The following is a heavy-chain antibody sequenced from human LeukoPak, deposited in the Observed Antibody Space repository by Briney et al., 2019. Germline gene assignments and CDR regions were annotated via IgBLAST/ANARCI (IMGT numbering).Heavy chain of an antibody. CDR1: GASISSSSYY. CDR3: APSPIAAAGEYYFDY. V-gene: IGHV4-39*07. CDR2: IYYSGST. D-gene: IGHD6-13*01. J-gene: IGHJ4*02. Sequence: SETLSLTCTVSGASISSSSYYWGWIRHPPGKGLEWIVSIYYSGSTYHHPSLKSRVTISVDTSKNQFSLKLSSVTAADTAVYYCAPSPIAAAGEYYFDYWGQGTLVTVSS.